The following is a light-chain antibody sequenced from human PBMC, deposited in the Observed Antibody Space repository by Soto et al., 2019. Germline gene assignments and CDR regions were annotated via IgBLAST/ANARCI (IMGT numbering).Light chain of an antibody. CDR2: EVT. J-gene: IGLJ1*01. V-gene: IGLV2-8*01. CDR1: SSDVGYYDY. CDR3: SSYAGSNHFV. Sequence: QSALTQPPSASGFPGQSVTISCTGTSSDVGYYDYVSWYQQHPGKAPKLVIYEVTKRPSGVPDRVSASKSGNTASLTVSGLRAEDEADYYCSSYAGSNHFVFGSGTKVTVL.